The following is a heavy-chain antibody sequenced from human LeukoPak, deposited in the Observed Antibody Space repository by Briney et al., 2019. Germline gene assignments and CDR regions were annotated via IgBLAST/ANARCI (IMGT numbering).Heavy chain of an antibody. Sequence: SGTLSLTCAVSGVSISSSNWWSWVRQPPGKGLEWIGEIFYSGSTNYNPSLKSRVTISVDRSKNQFSLKLNSVTAADTAVYYCARDLDGYNPSFFYWGQGTLVTVSS. V-gene: IGHV4-4*02. CDR2: IFYSGST. CDR1: GVSISSSNW. J-gene: IGHJ4*02. D-gene: IGHD5-24*01. CDR3: ARDLDGYNPSFFY.